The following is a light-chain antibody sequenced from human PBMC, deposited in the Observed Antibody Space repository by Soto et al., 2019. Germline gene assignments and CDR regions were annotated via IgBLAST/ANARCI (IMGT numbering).Light chain of an antibody. CDR3: QQYHNWPPQYA. J-gene: IGKJ2*01. CDR2: GAS. V-gene: IGKV3-15*01. CDR1: QSVASN. Sequence: EIVMTQSPASLSVSPGDGATLSCKASQSVASNVAWYQQKAGQDPRLLIHGASTRAVGVPARFSGSGSGTDFTLTIRSLQSEDFAVYYCQQYHNWPPQYAFGQGTKLQIK.